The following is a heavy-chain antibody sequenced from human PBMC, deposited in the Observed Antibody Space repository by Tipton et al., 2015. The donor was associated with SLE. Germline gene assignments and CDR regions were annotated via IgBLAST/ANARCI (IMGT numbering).Heavy chain of an antibody. CDR1: GFTFSSYA. V-gene: IGHV3-23*01. J-gene: IGHJ3*02. CDR2: ISGSGIST. D-gene: IGHD5-12*01. Sequence: SLRLSCAASGFTFSSYAMSWVRQAPGKGLEWVSAISGSGISTYYADSVKGRFTISRDNSKNTLYLQMNSLRAEDTAVYYCAKDISGSDAFDIWGQGTMVTVSS. CDR3: AKDISGSDAFDI.